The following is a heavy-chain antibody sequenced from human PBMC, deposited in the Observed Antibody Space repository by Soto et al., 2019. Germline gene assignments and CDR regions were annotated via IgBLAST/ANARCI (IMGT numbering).Heavy chain of an antibody. Sequence: PXXSLRLSCAASGFTFSGSAMHWVRQASGKGLEWVGRIRSKANSYATAYAASVKGRFTISRDDSKNTAYLQMNSLRAEDTAVYYCARHGYNYGGGYFDDWGQGTLVTVSS. CDR1: GFTFSGSA. V-gene: IGHV3-73*01. J-gene: IGHJ4*02. CDR2: IRSKANSYAT. D-gene: IGHD5-18*01. CDR3: ARHGYNYGGGYFDD.